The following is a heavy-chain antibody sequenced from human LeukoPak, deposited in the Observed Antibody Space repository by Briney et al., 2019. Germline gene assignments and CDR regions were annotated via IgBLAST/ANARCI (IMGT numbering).Heavy chain of an antibody. CDR3: ARQSLSYYYGSGSSRHYYYYYMDV. Sequence: GESLKIPCKGSGYSFTSYWIGWVRQMPGKGLEWRGIIYPGDSDTRYSPSFQGQVTISADKSISTAYLQWSSLKASDTAMYYCARQSLSYYYGSGSSRHYYYYYMDVWGKGTTVTVSS. J-gene: IGHJ6*03. CDR1: GYSFTSYW. CDR2: IYPGDSDT. D-gene: IGHD3-10*01. V-gene: IGHV5-51*01.